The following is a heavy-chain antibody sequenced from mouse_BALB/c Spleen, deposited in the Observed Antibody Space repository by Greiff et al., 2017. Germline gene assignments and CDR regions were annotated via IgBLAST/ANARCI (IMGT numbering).Heavy chain of an antibody. CDR1: GYTFTDYY. CDR3: ARRYGSSYSYYYAMDY. V-gene: IGHV1-77*01. CDR2: IYPGSGNT. J-gene: IGHJ4*01. Sequence: VQLVESGAELARPGASVKLSCKASGYTFTDYYINWVKQRTGQGLEWIGEIYPGSGNTYYNEKFKGKATLTADKSSSTAYMQLSSLTSEDSAVYFCARRYGSSYSYYYAMDYWGQGTSVTVSS. D-gene: IGHD1-1*01.